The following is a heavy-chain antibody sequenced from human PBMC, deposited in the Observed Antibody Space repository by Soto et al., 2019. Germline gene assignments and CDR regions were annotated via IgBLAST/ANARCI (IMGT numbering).Heavy chain of an antibody. V-gene: IGHV1-46*01. CDR3: ARNYDSSGYYRYYYYGMDV. J-gene: IGHJ6*02. D-gene: IGHD3-22*01. Sequence: GASVKVSCKAPGYTFTSYYMHWVRQAPGQGLEWMGIINPSGGSTSYAQKFQGRVTMTRDTSTSTVYMELSSLRSEDTAVYYCARNYDSSGYYRYYYYGMDVWGQGTTVTVSS. CDR2: INPSGGST. CDR1: GYTFTSYY.